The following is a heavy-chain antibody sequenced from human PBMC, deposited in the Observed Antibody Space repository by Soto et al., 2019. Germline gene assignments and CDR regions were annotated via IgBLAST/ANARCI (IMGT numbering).Heavy chain of an antibody. CDR1: GFTVSTNY. V-gene: IGHV3-66*01. CDR3: ARGEPNHDFDY. CDR2: IDSGGST. D-gene: IGHD3-16*01. J-gene: IGHJ4*02. Sequence: EVQLVESGGGLVQPGGSLRLSCAASGFTVSTNYMNWVRQAPGKGLEWVSVIDSGGSTYYADSVKGRFTISRDNSKNTLLLQMNSLRVEDTAVYYCARGEPNHDFDYWGKGTLVTVSS.